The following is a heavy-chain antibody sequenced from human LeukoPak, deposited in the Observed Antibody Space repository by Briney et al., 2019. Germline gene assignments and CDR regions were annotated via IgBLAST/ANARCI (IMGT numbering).Heavy chain of an antibody. CDR2: ISGSGGST. J-gene: IGHJ3*02. CDR3: AKDDLINPYRSDAFDI. V-gene: IGHV3-23*01. CDR1: GFTFSSYA. D-gene: IGHD1-26*01. Sequence: GGSLRLSCAASGFTFSSYAMSWVRQAPGKGLEWVSAISGSGGSTYYADSVKGRFTIPRDNSKNTLYLQMNSLRAEDTAVYYCAKDDLINPYRSDAFDIWGQGTMVTVSS.